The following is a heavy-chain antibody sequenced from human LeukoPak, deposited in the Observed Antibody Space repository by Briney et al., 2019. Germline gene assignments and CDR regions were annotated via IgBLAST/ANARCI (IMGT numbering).Heavy chain of an antibody. CDR1: GYSFTSYW. J-gene: IGHJ6*03. CDR2: IYPGDSDT. CDR3: ARHSLYCSSTSCYSPSGYMDV. V-gene: IGHV5-51*01. Sequence: GESLKISCKGSGYSFTSYWIGWVRQMPGKGLEWMGIIYPGDSDTRYSPSFQGQITISADKSISTAYLQWSSLKASDTAMYYCARHSLYCSSTSCYSPSGYMDVWGKGTTVTVSS. D-gene: IGHD2-2*01.